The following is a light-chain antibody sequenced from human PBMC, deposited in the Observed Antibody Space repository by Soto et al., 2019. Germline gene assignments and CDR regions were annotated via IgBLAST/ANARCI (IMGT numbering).Light chain of an antibody. J-gene: IGKJ1*01. V-gene: IGKV3-20*01. CDR2: GVS. Sequence: EIVLAQSPGTLSLSPGERATLSCRASQRVSNTYLAWYQQKPGQAPRLLIYGVSSRATGIPDRFSGSGSGTDFTLTISRLEPEDFVVFYCYQYGSTPPTFGQGTKVDIK. CDR3: YQYGSTPPT. CDR1: QRVSNTY.